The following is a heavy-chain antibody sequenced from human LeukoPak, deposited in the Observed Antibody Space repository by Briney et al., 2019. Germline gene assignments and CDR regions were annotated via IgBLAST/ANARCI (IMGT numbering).Heavy chain of an antibody. D-gene: IGHD1-1*01. CDR3: VTDLDDSADY. J-gene: IGHJ4*02. V-gene: IGHV1-24*01. Sequence: ASVKVSCTVSGYNFSELCIHWVRQAPGKGLEWMGGFDPEADETIYAPSFQGGLTLTEGRVPDTAYLELICLRSDDTAVYYCVTDLDDSADYWGQGTLVTVST. CDR2: FDPEADET. CDR1: GYNFSELC.